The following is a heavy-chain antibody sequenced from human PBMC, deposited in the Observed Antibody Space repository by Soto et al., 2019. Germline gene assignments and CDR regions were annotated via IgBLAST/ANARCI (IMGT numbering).Heavy chain of an antibody. CDR1: GYTLTELS. CDR2: FDPEDGET. J-gene: IGHJ5*02. V-gene: IGHV1-24*01. D-gene: IGHD1-7*01. Sequence: ASVKVSCKVSGYTLTELSMHWVRQAPGKGLEWMGGFDPEDGETIYAQKFQGRVTMTGDTSTSTAYMELSRLRSDDTAVYYCARDFWNFYYTDYESGNWMPWFDPWGQGTLVTVSS. CDR3: ARDFWNFYYTDYESGNWMPWFDP.